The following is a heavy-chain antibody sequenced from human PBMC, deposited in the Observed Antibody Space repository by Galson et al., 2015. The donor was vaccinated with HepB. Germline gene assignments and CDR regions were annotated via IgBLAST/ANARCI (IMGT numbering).Heavy chain of an antibody. CDR1: GFTFSDYY. CDR3: ARVERAAGSRYYFDY. D-gene: IGHD6-13*01. Sequence: SLRLSCAASGFTFSDYYMSWIRQAPGKGLEWVSYISSSSSYTNYADSVKGRFTISRDNAKNSLYLQMNSLRAEDTAVYYCARVERAAGSRYYFDYWGQGTLVTVSS. V-gene: IGHV3-11*05. CDR2: ISSSSSYT. J-gene: IGHJ4*02.